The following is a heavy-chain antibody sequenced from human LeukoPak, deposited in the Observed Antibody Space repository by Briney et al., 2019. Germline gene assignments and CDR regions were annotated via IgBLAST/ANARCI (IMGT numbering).Heavy chain of an antibody. J-gene: IGHJ4*02. V-gene: IGHV5-51*01. D-gene: IGHD1-26*01. CDR1: GFTFTNFW. Sequence: GEPLKISCKGSGFTFTNFWIGWVRQMPGKGLEWMGIIYPGDSDTRYSPSFQGQVTISADKSISTAYLQWSSLKASDTAMYYCARSVSGSYPTFDYWGQGTLVTVSS. CDR2: IYPGDSDT. CDR3: ARSVSGSYPTFDY.